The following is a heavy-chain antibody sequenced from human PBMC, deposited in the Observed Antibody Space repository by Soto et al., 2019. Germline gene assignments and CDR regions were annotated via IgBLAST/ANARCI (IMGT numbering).Heavy chain of an antibody. Sequence: ASVKVSCKVSGYTLTELSMHWVRQAPGKGLEWMGGFDPEDGETIYAQKFQGRVTMTEDTSTDTAYMELSSLRSEDTAVYYCATDDIGRQLVHFDYWGQGTLVTVSS. J-gene: IGHJ4*02. CDR1: GYTLTELS. CDR3: ATDDIGRQLVHFDY. D-gene: IGHD6-13*01. CDR2: FDPEDGET. V-gene: IGHV1-24*01.